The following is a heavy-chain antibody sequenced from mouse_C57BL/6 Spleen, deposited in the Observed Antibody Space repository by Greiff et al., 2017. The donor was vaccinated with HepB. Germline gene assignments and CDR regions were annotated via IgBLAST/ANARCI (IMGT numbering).Heavy chain of an antibody. D-gene: IGHD2-4*01. V-gene: IGHV1-81*01. CDR1: GYTFTSYG. CDR2: IYPRSGNT. CDR3: ARCAYDYHFAY. Sequence: VQLQQSGAELARPGASVKLSCKASGYTFTSYGISWVKQRTGQGLEWIGEIYPRSGNTYYNEKFKGKATLTADKSSSTAYMELRSLTSEDSAFYFCARCAYDYHFAYWGQGTLVTVSA. J-gene: IGHJ3*01.